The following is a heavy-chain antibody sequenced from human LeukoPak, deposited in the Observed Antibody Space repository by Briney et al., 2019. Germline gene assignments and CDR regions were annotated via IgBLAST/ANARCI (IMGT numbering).Heavy chain of an antibody. CDR3: ARYRYCSGGSCYSDYYYYYGMDV. D-gene: IGHD2-15*01. J-gene: IGHJ6*02. CDR1: GFTFSSYS. CDR2: ISSSSSYI. V-gene: IGHV3-21*01. Sequence: GGSLRLSCAASGFTFSSYSMNWVRQAPGKGLEWVSSISSSSSYIYCADSVKGRFTISRDNAKNSLYLQMNSLRAEDTAVYYCARYRYCSGGSCYSDYYYYYGMDVWGQGTTVTVSS.